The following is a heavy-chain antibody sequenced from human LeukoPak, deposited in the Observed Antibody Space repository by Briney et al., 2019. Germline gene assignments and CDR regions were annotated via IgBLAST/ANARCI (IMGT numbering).Heavy chain of an antibody. Sequence: ASVKVSCKASGYTFTSYGISWVRQAPGQGLEWMGWISAYNGNTNYAQKLQGRVTMTTDTSTSTAYMELRSLRSDDTAVYYCASHEGYYYYYGMDVWGQGTTVTVSS. CDR2: ISAYNGNT. CDR3: ASHEGYYYYYGMDV. CDR1: GYTFTSYG. V-gene: IGHV1-18*01. J-gene: IGHJ6*02.